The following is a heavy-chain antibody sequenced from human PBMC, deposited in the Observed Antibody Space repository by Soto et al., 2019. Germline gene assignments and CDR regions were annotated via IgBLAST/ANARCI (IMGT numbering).Heavy chain of an antibody. CDR3: AKAGFLEWLFSLGRGYYFDY. J-gene: IGHJ4*02. CDR1: GFNFSNFG. CDR2: ISSDGTEK. D-gene: IGHD3-3*01. V-gene: IGHV3-30*18. Sequence: GGSLRLSCAASGFNFSNFGMHWVRQAPGKGLEWVALISSDGTEKYYADSVKGRFTISRDNSKNTLYMQVNSLRAEDTSVYYCAKAGFLEWLFSLGRGYYFDYWGQGALVTVSS.